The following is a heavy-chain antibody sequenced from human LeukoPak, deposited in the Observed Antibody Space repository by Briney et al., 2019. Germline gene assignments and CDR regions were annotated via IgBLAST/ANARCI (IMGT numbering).Heavy chain of an antibody. V-gene: IGHV4-59*01. CDR2: IYSSGST. CDR3: ARRIGSKDYFDF. Sequence: SETLSLTCTVSGGSISNYHWSWIRQPPGQGLEWVAYIYSSGSTNYSPSLKSRVTMSVDLSKNQFSLKLSSVTAADTAVYYCARRIGSKDYFDFWGQGALVTVSS. CDR1: GGSISNYH. J-gene: IGHJ4*02. D-gene: IGHD3-10*01.